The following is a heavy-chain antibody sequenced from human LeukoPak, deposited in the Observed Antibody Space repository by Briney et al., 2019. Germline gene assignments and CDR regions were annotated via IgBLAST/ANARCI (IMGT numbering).Heavy chain of an antibody. CDR1: GGSFSGYY. CDR3: ARNDYYDSSGLIFDY. CDR2: INHSGST. V-gene: IGHV4-34*01. J-gene: IGHJ4*02. Sequence: PSETLSLTCAVYGGSFSGYYWSWIRQPPGKGLEWIGEINHSGSTNYNPSLKSRVTISVDTSKNQFSLKLSSVTAADTAVYYCARNDYYDSSGLIFDYWGQGTLVTVSS. D-gene: IGHD3-22*01.